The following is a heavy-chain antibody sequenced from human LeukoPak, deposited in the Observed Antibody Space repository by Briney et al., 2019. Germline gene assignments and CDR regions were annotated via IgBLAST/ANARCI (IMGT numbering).Heavy chain of an antibody. CDR1: GFPFSSYA. J-gene: IGHJ4*02. CDR3: AKGDSGYPTQQVYFDY. Sequence: GGSLRLSCAASGFPFSSYALSWVREAPGKGLEWVSAICGSGGSTYYADSVKGRFTISRDNSKNTLYLQMNSLRAEDTAVYYCAKGDSGYPTQQVYFDYWGQGTLVTVPS. CDR2: ICGSGGST. V-gene: IGHV3-23*01. D-gene: IGHD3-22*01.